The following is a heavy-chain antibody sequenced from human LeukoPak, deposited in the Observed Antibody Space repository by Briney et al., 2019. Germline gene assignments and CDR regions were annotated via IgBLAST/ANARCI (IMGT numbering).Heavy chain of an antibody. CDR1: GGSIINYH. J-gene: IGHJ4*02. V-gene: IGHV4-4*07. Sequence: SETLSLTCTVSGGSIINYHWSWIRQPAGKGLEWIGRIHSSGATDYSPSLKSRVTISLDKSKSHFSLKLSTVTAADTDIYYCAREDSAAYCTSTNCFGFGYWGQGTLVTVSS. CDR2: IHSSGAT. CDR3: AREDSAAYCTSTNCFGFGY. D-gene: IGHD2-2*01.